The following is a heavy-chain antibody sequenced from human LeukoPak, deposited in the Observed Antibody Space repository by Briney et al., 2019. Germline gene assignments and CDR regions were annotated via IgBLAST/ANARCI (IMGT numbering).Heavy chain of an antibody. CDR3: AKEAAENFDS. V-gene: IGHV3-11*05. Sequence: PGGSLRLSCAASGFTFSDYYMSWIRQAPGRGLEWVSYISSSSSYTNYADSGKGRFTISRDSAKNSLYLQMNSLRAEATAVYYCAKEAAENFDSWGQGTLVTVSS. CDR1: GFTFSDYY. CDR2: ISSSSSYT. J-gene: IGHJ4*02.